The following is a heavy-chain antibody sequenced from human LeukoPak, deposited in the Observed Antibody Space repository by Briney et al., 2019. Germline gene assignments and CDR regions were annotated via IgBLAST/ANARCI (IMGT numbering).Heavy chain of an antibody. CDR3: ARVRGYYDNSGYSPRGYFQH. J-gene: IGHJ1*01. V-gene: IGHV4-34*01. CDR2: INHSGST. CDR1: GGSFSGYY. Sequence: SEALSLTCAVYGGSFSGYYWSWIRQPPGKGLEWIGEINHSGSTNYNPSLKSRVTISVDTSKNQFSLKLSSVTAADTAVYYCARVRGYYDNSGYSPRGYFQHWGQGTLVTVSS. D-gene: IGHD3-22*01.